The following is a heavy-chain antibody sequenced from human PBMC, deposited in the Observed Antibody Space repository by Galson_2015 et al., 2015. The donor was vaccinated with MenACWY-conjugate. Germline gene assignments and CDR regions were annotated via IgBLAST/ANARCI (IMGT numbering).Heavy chain of an antibody. CDR3: ARAHYDILPRTMAV. Sequence: SLRLSCAASGFTFSSYGMHWVRQAPGKGLEWVAVMSYDGCNKDYADSVKGRFTISRDNSKNTLYLQMNSLRAEDTAVYYCARAHYDILPRTMAVWGKGTTVTVSS. D-gene: IGHD3-9*01. V-gene: IGHV3-30*03. J-gene: IGHJ6*03. CDR1: GFTFSSYG. CDR2: MSYDGCNK.